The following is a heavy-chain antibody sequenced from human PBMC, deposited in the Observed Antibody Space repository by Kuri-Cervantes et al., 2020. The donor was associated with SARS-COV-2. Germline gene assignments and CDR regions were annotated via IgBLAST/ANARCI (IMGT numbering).Heavy chain of an antibody. Sequence: ASVKVSCKASGYTFTSYDINWVRQATGQGLEWMGWMNPNSGNTGYAQKFQGRVTMTRNTSISTAYMELSSLRSEDTAVYYCARGVSFSGTGLKGYFDLWGRGTLVTVSS. CDR2: MNPNSGNT. CDR3: ARGVSFSGTGLKGYFDL. D-gene: IGHD2-15*01. V-gene: IGHV1-8*01. J-gene: IGHJ2*01. CDR1: GYTFTSYD.